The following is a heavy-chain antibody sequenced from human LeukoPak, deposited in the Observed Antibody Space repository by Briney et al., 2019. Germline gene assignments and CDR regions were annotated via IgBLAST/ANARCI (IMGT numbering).Heavy chain of an antibody. CDR3: VTIKRGNIYGYFDF. CDR1: DVSISSHY. CDR2: MRDTVNT. Sequence: PSETLSLTCTVSDVSISSHYWSWLRQPPGKGLEWIAYMRDTVNTKDNPSFKSRLTLSADTSKNQFSLRLSSVTAADTAVYYCVTIKRGNIYGYFDFWGQGILVTVSS. D-gene: IGHD5-18*01. J-gene: IGHJ4*02. V-gene: IGHV4-59*11.